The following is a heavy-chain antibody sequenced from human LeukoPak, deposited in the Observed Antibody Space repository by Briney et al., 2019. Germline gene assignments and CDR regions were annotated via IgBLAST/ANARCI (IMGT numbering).Heavy chain of an antibody. J-gene: IGHJ4*02. V-gene: IGHV3-66*01. CDR1: GFTVSSNY. CDR2: IYSGGST. CDR3: ATIVPDVPATLTLDY. Sequence: GGSLRLSCVVSGFTVSSNYMSWVRQVPGKGLEWVSVIYSGGSTYYAGSVKGRFTISRDNSKNTLYLQMNSLRAEDTAVYYCATIVPDVPATLTLDYWGQGTLVTVSS. D-gene: IGHD2-15*01.